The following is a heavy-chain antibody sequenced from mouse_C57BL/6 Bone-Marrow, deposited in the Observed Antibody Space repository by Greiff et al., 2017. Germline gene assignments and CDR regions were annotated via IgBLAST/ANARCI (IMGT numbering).Heavy chain of an antibody. CDR1: GYTFTSYW. CDR3: ARPYYSNYWYFDV. D-gene: IGHD2-5*01. CDR2: IYPASGST. V-gene: IGHV1-55*01. J-gene: IGHJ1*03. Sequence: VQLQQPGAELVKPGASVKMSCKASGYTFTSYWITWVKQRPGQGLEWIGEIYPASGSTNYNEKFKSKATLTVDTSSSTAYMQLSSLTSEDSAVYYCARPYYSNYWYFDVWGTGTTVTVSS.